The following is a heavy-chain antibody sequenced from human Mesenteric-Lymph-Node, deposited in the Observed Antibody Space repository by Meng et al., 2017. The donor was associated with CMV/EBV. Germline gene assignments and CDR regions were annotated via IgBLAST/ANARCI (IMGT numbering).Heavy chain of an antibody. J-gene: IGHJ4*02. CDR3: ARRGNYDSDYSEY. CDR2: VHHSGTT. V-gene: IGHV4-39*01. Sequence: GRGLLNLSGPLSLPVILSGHSLSNSTYSWTWIRQPPGKGLEWIGSVHHSGTTYYNPSLKGRLTISVDTSANLFSLRLTTVTAADTATYYCARRGNYDSDYSEYWGQGTLVTVSS. CDR1: GHSLSNSTYS. D-gene: IGHD3-22*01.